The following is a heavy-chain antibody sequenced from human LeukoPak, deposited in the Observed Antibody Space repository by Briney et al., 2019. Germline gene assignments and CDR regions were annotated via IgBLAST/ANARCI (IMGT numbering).Heavy chain of an antibody. J-gene: IGHJ6*03. CDR1: GFTFSSYS. CDR2: ISGSSTYI. D-gene: IGHD1-20*01. CDR3: ATYNWNYDYYYMDV. Sequence: VGSLRLSCAASGFTFSSYSMNWVRQAPGKGLEWVSSISGSSTYIYYADSLKGRFTISRDNAKNSLYLQMNSLRAEDTAVYYCATYNWNYDYYYMDVWGKGTTVTVSS. V-gene: IGHV3-21*01.